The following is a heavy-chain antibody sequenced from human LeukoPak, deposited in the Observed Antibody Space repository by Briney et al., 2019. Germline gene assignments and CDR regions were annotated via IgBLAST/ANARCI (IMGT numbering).Heavy chain of an antibody. D-gene: IGHD3-10*01. Sequence: GESLKISCKGSGYNFTSYWIGWVRRMPGKGLEWMGIIYPGDSDTRYSPSFQGQVSISADKSISTAYLQWSSLKASDTAMYYCARHDNGGMVRGLIPADGLDIWGQGTMVTVSS. V-gene: IGHV5-51*01. CDR2: IYPGDSDT. J-gene: IGHJ3*02. CDR1: GYNFTSYW. CDR3: ARHDNGGMVRGLIPADGLDI.